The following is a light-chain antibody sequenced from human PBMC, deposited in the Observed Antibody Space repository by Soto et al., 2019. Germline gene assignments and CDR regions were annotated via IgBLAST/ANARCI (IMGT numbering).Light chain of an antibody. J-gene: IGLJ1*01. V-gene: IGLV2-14*01. CDR1: SSDVGGYNY. CDR3: TSYTSSGTYV. Sequence: QSVLTQPASVSGSPGQSITISCTGTSSDVGGYNYVSWHQQHPGKAPKLTIYDVSSRPSGVSNRFSASKSGNTASLTISGLQAEDEADYYCTSYTSSGTYVFGTGTKVTV. CDR2: DVS.